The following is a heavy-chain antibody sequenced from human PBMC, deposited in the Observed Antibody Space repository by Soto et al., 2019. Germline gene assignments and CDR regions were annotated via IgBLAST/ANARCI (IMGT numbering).Heavy chain of an antibody. J-gene: IGHJ6*02. CDR3: AKDWRWQQQIYGMNV. CDR2: IPYDGSKK. V-gene: IGHV3-30*18. Sequence: GSLSLSCVASEFSFRNYGMHWVRQAPGKGLEWVADIPYDGSKKYYAESVKGRFSISRDNSKNTLHLQMNSLRAEDTAVYYCAKDWRWQQQIYGMNVWGQGTTVTVSS. CDR1: EFSFRNYG. D-gene: IGHD6-13*01.